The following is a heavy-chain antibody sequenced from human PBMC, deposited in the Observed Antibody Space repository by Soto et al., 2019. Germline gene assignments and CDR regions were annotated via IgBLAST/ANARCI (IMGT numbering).Heavy chain of an antibody. V-gene: IGHV4-34*01. D-gene: IGHD6-6*01. J-gene: IGHJ4*02. Sequence: SETLSLTCSLYSGSFSGYYWSWIRQPPGKGLEWIGEISQSGNTNYSPSLKSRVSISIDTSKKQFSLNLASVSAADTAVYYCSRAPKVSGSSQTRPDFWGQGTLVPVSS. CDR1: SGSFSGYY. CDR3: SRAPKVSGSSQTRPDF. CDR2: ISQSGNT.